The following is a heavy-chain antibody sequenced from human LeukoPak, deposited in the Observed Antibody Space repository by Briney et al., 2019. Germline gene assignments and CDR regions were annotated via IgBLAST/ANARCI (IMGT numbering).Heavy chain of an antibody. D-gene: IGHD6-19*01. Sequence: GSLRLSCAAPGFTFSTYWMSWVRQAPGKGLEGVANIKQDRSEKYYVDSVKGRFTISRDNAKNSLYLQMNSLRAEDTAVYYCAREIGGIAVAGLFDYWGQGTLVTVSS. CDR2: IKQDRSEK. V-gene: IGHV3-7*01. CDR1: GFTFSTYW. CDR3: AREIGGIAVAGLFDY. J-gene: IGHJ4*02.